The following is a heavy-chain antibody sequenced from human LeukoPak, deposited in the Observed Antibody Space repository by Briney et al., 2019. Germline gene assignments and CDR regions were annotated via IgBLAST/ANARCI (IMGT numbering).Heavy chain of an antibody. CDR3: ARAQYGSGAAWFDP. Sequence: GRSLRLSCAASGFTFSSYAMHWVRQAPGKGLEWVAVISYDGSNKYYADSVKGRFTISRDNAKNTLYLQMNSLRAEDTAVYYCARAQYGSGAAWFDPWGQGTLVTVSS. CDR1: GFTFSSYA. CDR2: ISYDGSNK. J-gene: IGHJ5*02. D-gene: IGHD3-10*01. V-gene: IGHV3-30-3*01.